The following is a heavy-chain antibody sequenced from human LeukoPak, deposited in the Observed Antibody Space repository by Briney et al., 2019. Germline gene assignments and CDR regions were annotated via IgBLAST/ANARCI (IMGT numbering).Heavy chain of an antibody. CDR3: AKEVLSTGYNLDY. CDR2: ISNDGIKT. D-gene: IGHD3-22*01. J-gene: IGHJ4*02. Sequence: PGGSLRLSCAASRFTFSSYGMHWVRQAPGKGLEWVGIISNDGIKTFYGDSVKGRFSISRDNSNSTLYLQMNSLRAEDTAVYYCAKEVLSTGYNLDYWGQGTLVTVSS. V-gene: IGHV3-30*18. CDR1: RFTFSSYG.